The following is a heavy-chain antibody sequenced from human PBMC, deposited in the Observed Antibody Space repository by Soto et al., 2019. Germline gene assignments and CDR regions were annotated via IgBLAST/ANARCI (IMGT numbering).Heavy chain of an antibody. CDR3: ARRIGDALDAFDI. J-gene: IGHJ3*02. CDR2: IYPGDSDT. V-gene: IGHV5-51*01. D-gene: IGHD2-21*01. Sequence: PGESLKISCKGSGYSFTSYWIGWVRQMPGKGLEWMGFIYPGDSDTRYSPSFQGQVTISADKSISTAYLQWSSLKASDTAMYYCARRIGDALDAFDIWGQGTMVTVSS. CDR1: GYSFTSYW.